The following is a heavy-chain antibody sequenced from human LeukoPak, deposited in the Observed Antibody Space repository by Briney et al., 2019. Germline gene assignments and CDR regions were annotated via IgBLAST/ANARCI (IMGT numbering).Heavy chain of an antibody. CDR2: IYYSGST. CDR1: GGSISSGGYY. V-gene: IGHV4-31*03. CDR3: ARDRRNAFDY. Sequence: PSETLSLTCTVSGGSISSGGYYWSWLRQHPGKGLEWIGYIYYSGSTYYNPSLKSRVTISVDTSKNQFSLKLSSVTAADTAVYYCARDRRNAFDYWGQGTLVTVSS. J-gene: IGHJ4*02.